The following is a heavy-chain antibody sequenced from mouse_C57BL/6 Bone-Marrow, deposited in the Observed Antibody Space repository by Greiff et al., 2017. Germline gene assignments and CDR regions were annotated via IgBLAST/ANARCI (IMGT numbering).Heavy chain of an antibody. D-gene: IGHD3-2*02. CDR1: GYTFTSYW. J-gene: IGHJ3*01. CDR2: IYPTSGRT. Sequence: QVQLQQPGAELVKPGASVKMSCKASGYTFTSYWITWVKQRPGQGLEWIGDIYPTSGRTNYNEKFKSKAILTVDTSSNTAYMQLSSLTSEDSAVYYCARQLRGWFAYWGQGTLVTVSA. CDR3: ARQLRGWFAY. V-gene: IGHV1-55*01.